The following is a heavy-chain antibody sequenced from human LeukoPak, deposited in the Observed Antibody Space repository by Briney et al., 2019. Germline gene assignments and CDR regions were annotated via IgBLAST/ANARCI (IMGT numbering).Heavy chain of an antibody. CDR2: ISSNGGST. CDR3: VKDKTPYSSGWSVIFDY. Sequence: PGGSLRLSCSASGSTFSSYAMHWVRQAPGKGLEYVSAISSNGGSTYYADSVKGRFTISRDNSKNTLYLQMSSLRAEDTAVYCCVKDKTPYSSGWSVIFDYWGQGTLVTVSS. D-gene: IGHD6-19*01. V-gene: IGHV3-64D*06. J-gene: IGHJ4*02. CDR1: GSTFSSYA.